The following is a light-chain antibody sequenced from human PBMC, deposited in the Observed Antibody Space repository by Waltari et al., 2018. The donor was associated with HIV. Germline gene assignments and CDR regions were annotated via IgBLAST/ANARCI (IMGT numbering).Light chain of an antibody. CDR1: SSNIGAGYD. V-gene: IGLV1-40*01. Sequence: QSVLTQPPSVSGAPGQRVTISCTGSSSNIGAGYDVHWYQQLPGTATKLLIYANSNRPSGVPDRFSGSKSGSSASLAITGLQAEDEAHYYCQSFDSSLTTSGVIFGGGTKLTVL. CDR3: QSFDSSLTTSGVI. CDR2: ANS. J-gene: IGLJ2*01.